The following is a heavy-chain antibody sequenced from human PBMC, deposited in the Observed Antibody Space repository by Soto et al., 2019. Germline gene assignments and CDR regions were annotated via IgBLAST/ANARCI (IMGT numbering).Heavy chain of an antibody. V-gene: IGHV3-48*02. Sequence: QLVESGGGLVQPGGSLRLSCAASGFTFSDYPMNWVRQAPGKGLEWVSSIRTISSAIYFADSVRGRFTISRDNARNSLYLQMTSLRDEDTAVYYCARETPSFDSWGLGTLVTVSS. CDR1: GFTFSDYP. D-gene: IGHD2-15*01. CDR3: ARETPSFDS. CDR2: IRTISSAI. J-gene: IGHJ4*02.